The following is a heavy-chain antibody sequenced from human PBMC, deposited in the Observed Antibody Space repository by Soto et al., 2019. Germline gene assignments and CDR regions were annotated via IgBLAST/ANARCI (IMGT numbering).Heavy chain of an antibody. CDR3: ARQAKGGSEYFQH. CDR2: IYYSGST. Sequence: QLQLQESGPGLVKPSETLSLTCTVSGGSISSSSYYWGWIRQPPGKGLEWIGSIYYSGSTYYNPSLKSRVTISVDTSKNQFSLKLSSVTAADTAVCYCARQAKGGSEYFQHWGQGTLVTVSS. D-gene: IGHD6-6*01. CDR1: GGSISSSSYY. J-gene: IGHJ1*01. V-gene: IGHV4-39*01.